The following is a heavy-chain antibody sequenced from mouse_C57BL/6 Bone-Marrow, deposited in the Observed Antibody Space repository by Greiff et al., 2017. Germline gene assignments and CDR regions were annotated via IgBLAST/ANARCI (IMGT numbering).Heavy chain of an antibody. CDR1: GFTFSSYA. V-gene: IGHV5-4*01. D-gene: IGHD2-4*01. Sequence: EVQGVESGGGLVKPGGSLKLSCAASGFTFSSYAMSWVRQTPEKRLEWVATISDGGSYTYYPDNVKGRFTISRDNARNTLYLQMSSLKSEDTAMYYCTRDRIYYDYDVLWYFDVWGTGTTVTVSS. CDR3: TRDRIYYDYDVLWYFDV. J-gene: IGHJ1*03. CDR2: ISDGGSYT.